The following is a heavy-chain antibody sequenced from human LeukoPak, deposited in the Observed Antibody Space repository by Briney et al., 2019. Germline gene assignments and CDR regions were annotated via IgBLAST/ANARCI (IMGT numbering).Heavy chain of an antibody. V-gene: IGHV4-61*02. CDR3: ARSTGSSGWRYFDY. Sequence: PSETLFLTCTVSGASIISGSYYWSWIRQPAGKGLEWIGRIYPSGSTNYNPSLKSRVTISVDTSKNQFSLKLNSVTAADTAVYYCARSTGSSGWRYFDYWGQETLVTVSS. J-gene: IGHJ4*02. CDR1: GASIISGSYY. CDR2: IYPSGST. D-gene: IGHD6-19*01.